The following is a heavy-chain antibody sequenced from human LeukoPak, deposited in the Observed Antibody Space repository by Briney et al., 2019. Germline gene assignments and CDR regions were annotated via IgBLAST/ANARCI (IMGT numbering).Heavy chain of an antibody. Sequence: GASVKVSCKASGGTFSSYAISWVRQAPGQGLEWMGGIIPIFGTANYAQKFQGRVTITTDESTSTAYMELSSLRSEDTAVYYCASSGAHYYDSSGYREAFDIWGQGTMVTVSS. V-gene: IGHV1-69*05. J-gene: IGHJ3*02. CDR3: ASSGAHYYDSSGYREAFDI. CDR1: GGTFSSYA. D-gene: IGHD3-22*01. CDR2: IIPIFGTA.